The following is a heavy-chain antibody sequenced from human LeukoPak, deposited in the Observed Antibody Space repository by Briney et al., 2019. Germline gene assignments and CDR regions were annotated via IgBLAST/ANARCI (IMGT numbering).Heavy chain of an antibody. CDR1: GFTFSSYA. Sequence: PGGSLRLSCAASGFTFSSYAMTWVRQAPGKGLEWVSTISGSGGSTYYADSVKGRFTISRDNSKSTLYLRMSSLRAEDTAVYYCAKDASGWLQLDYYFDYWGQGTLVTVSS. V-gene: IGHV3-23*01. J-gene: IGHJ4*02. D-gene: IGHD6-19*01. CDR2: ISGSGGST. CDR3: AKDASGWLQLDYYFDY.